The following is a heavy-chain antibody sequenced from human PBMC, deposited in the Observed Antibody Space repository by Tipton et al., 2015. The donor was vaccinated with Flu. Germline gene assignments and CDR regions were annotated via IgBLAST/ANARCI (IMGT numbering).Heavy chain of an antibody. J-gene: IGHJ4*02. V-gene: IGHV4-4*07. CDR2: IYTSGST. CDR3: ARVALGYDFWSGYEDFDY. D-gene: IGHD3-3*01. CDR1: GGSISSYY. Sequence: TLSLTCTVSGGSISSYYWSWIRQPAGKGLEWIGRIYTSGSTNYNPSLKSRVTMSVDTSKNQFSLKLSSVTAADTAVYYCARVALGYDFWSGYEDFDYWGQGTLVTVSS.